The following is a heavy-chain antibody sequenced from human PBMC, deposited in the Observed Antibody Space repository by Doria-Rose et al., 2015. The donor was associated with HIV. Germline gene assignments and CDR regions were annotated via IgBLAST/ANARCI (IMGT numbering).Heavy chain of an antibody. V-gene: IGHV4-59*01. CDR2: IFSTGSN. J-gene: IGHJ4*02. D-gene: IGHD1-26*01. CDR3: ARVLSGTYDY. CDR1: GGSISHYY. Sequence: QVQLQESGPGLVKPSETLSLTCSVSGGSISHYYWSWIRQTPGKGLEYVGDIFSTGSNNYSPSLKSRVSISIDTSKNKFSLRLSSVTAADTAVYYCARVLSGTYDYWGQGTLVTVSS.